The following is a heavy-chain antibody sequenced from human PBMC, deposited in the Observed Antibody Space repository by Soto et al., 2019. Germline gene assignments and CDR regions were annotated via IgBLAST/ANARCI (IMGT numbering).Heavy chain of an antibody. CDR1: GYAFTTYG. V-gene: IGHV1-18*01. CDR2: ISAHNGNT. CDR3: ARGRYGDY. J-gene: IGHJ4*02. D-gene: IGHD1-1*01. Sequence: QVHRLQSGAEVKKPGASVKVSCKGSGYAFTTYGTTWVRQAPGQGREWMGGISAHNGNTNYAQKLQGRVTVTRDTSTSTAYMELRSLRSYDTAVYYCARGRYGDYWGQGALVTVSS.